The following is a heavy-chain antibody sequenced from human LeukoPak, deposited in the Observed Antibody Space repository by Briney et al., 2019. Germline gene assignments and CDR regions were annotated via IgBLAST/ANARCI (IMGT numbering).Heavy chain of an antibody. CDR3: ARMGGYIVVVVAATPFDY. V-gene: IGHV1-18*04. D-gene: IGHD2-15*01. J-gene: IGHJ4*02. Sequence: ASVKVSCKASGYTFTSYGISWVRQAPGQGLEWMGWISAYNGNTNYAQKLQGRVTMTTDTSTSTAYMELRSLRSDDTAVYYCARMGGYIVVVVAATPFDYWGQGTLVTVSS. CDR2: ISAYNGNT. CDR1: GYTFTSYG.